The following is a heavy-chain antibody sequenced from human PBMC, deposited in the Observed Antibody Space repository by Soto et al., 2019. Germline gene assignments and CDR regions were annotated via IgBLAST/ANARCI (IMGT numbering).Heavy chain of an antibody. V-gene: IGHV1-69*13. CDR2: IIPIFGTA. J-gene: IGHJ6*02. CDR3: AARERITIFGVVIPPGYYGMDV. Sequence: GASVKVSCKASGVTFSSYAISWVRQAPGQGLEWMGGIIPIFGTANYAQKFQGRVTITADESTSTAYMELSSLRSEDTAVYYCAARERITIFGVVIPPGYYGMDVWGQGTTVTVSS. CDR1: GVTFSSYA. D-gene: IGHD3-3*01.